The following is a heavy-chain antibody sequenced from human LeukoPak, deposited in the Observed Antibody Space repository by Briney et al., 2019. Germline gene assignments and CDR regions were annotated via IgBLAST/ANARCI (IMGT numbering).Heavy chain of an antibody. CDR2: ISWNSGSI. V-gene: IGHV3-9*03. D-gene: IGHD6-6*01. CDR3: AKDRLAARPESFDY. Sequence: GGSLRLSCAASGFTFDDYAMHWVRQAPGKGLEWVSGISWNSGSIGYADSVKGRFTISRDNAKNSLYLQMNSLRAEDMALYYCAKDRLAARPESFDYWGQGTLVTVSS. CDR1: GFTFDDYA. J-gene: IGHJ4*02.